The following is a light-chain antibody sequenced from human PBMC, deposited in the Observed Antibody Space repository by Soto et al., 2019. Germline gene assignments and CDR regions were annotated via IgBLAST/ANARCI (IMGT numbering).Light chain of an antibody. CDR2: VAS. Sequence: DIQMTQSPSSLSASVGDRVTITCRASQSISKYLNWYQQKPGKAPKLLINVASTLQSGVPARFSGSGSGTDFTLAISSLQPEDFATYYCQQYNSYSRTFGQGTKVEIK. CDR3: QQYNSYSRT. CDR1: QSISKY. J-gene: IGKJ1*01. V-gene: IGKV1-39*01.